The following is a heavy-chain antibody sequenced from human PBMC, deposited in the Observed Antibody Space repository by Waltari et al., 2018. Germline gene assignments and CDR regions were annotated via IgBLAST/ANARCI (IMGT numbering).Heavy chain of an antibody. D-gene: IGHD6-19*01. CDR3: ARDRGWNTLDY. CDR2: INQDGGET. J-gene: IGHJ4*02. V-gene: IGHV3-7*04. CDR1: GLPFSRNW. Sequence: EVQLVESGGGLVQPGGSLRLSCAASGLPFSRNWIAWVRQAPGRGLEWVANINQDGGETYYVDSVRGRFTISRDNARNSLYLQMDSLRDEDTALYYCARDRGWNTLDYWGQGTLVTVSS.